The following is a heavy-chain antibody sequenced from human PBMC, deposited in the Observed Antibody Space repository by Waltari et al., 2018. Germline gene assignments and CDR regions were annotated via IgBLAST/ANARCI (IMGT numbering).Heavy chain of an antibody. J-gene: IGHJ3*02. V-gene: IGHV3-11*01. CDR3: ARADIEYSSSGDAFDI. Sequence: QVQLVESGGGLVKPGGSLRLSCAASGFTFSDYSMSWNRQAPGKGLEWVSYISSSGSTIYYADSVKGRFTISRDNAKNSLYLQMNSLRAEDTAVYYCARADIEYSSSGDAFDIWGQGTMVTVSS. CDR1: GFTFSDYS. D-gene: IGHD6-6*01. CDR2: ISSSGSTI.